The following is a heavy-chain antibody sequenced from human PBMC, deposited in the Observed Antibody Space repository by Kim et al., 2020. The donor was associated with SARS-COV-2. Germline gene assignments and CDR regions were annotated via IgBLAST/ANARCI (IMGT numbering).Heavy chain of an antibody. Sequence: GGSLRLSCAASGFTVSSSYMTWVRQAPGKGLEWVSVIHRGGGTDYADSVKGRFTISRDNSKNTVYLQMNNLRAEDTAVYFCARDLYTSTSHWGQGTPVTV. CDR1: GFTVSSSY. D-gene: IGHD3-16*01. V-gene: IGHV3-53*01. CDR2: IHRGGGT. CDR3: ARDLYTSTSH. J-gene: IGHJ4*02.